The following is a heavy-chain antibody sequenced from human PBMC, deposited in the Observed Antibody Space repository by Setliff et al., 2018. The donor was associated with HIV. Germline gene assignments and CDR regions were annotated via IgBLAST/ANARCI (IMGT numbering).Heavy chain of an antibody. CDR3: ARDITTCWDV. CDR1: GFTFRNYK. CDR2: ISIGSGGAI. D-gene: IGHD4-4*01. V-gene: IGHV3-48*03. Sequence: PGGSLRLSCAASGFTFRNYKFNWVRQAPGRGLEWVSSISIGSGGAIDYADSVQGRFTISRDNSKNSLYLQMNSLRVEDTAVYYCARDITTCWDVWGQGTTVTVSS. J-gene: IGHJ6*02.